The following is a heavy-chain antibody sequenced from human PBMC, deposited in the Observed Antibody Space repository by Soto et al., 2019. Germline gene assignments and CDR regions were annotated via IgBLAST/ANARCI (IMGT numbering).Heavy chain of an antibody. Sequence: GGSLRLSCAASGFTFSSYGMHWVRQAPGKGLEWVAVISYDGSNKYYADSVKGRFTISRDNSKNTLYLQMNSLRAEDTAVYYCAKDRAYYGSGSYYFDYWGQGTLVTVSS. CDR1: GFTFSSYG. V-gene: IGHV3-30*18. J-gene: IGHJ4*02. CDR3: AKDRAYYGSGSYYFDY. D-gene: IGHD3-10*01. CDR2: ISYDGSNK.